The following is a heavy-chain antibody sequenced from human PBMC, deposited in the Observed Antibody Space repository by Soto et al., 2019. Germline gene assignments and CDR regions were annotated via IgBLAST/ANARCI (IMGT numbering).Heavy chain of an antibody. J-gene: IGHJ5*02. CDR1: GGSISSYY. CDR2: IYYSGST. CDR3: ARLVTTLTTSWWFDP. D-gene: IGHD4-4*01. Sequence: PSETLSLTCTVSGGSISSYYWSWIRQPPGKGLEWIGYIYYSGSTNYNPSLKSRVTISVDTSKNQFSLKLSSVTAADTAVYYCARLVTTLTTSWWFDPWGQGALVTVSS. V-gene: IGHV4-59*08.